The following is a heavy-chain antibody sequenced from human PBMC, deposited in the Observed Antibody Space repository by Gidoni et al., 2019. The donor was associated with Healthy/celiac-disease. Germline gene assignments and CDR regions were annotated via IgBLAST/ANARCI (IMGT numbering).Heavy chain of an antibody. J-gene: IGHJ4*02. CDR1: GASIRSYY. V-gene: IGHV4-59*01. CDR3: ARARPPLGGEFDY. D-gene: IGHD3-16*01. CDR2: IYYSGST. Sequence: QMQLQASGPGLVQPSETLSLTCTVSGASIRSYYWSWIRQPPGKGLEWIGYIYYSGSTNYNPSLKSRVTISVDTSKNQFSLKLSSVTAADTAVYYCARARPPLGGEFDYWGQGTLVTVSS.